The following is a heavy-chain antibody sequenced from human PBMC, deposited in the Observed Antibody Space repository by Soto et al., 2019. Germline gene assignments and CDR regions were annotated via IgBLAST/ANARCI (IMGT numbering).Heavy chain of an antibody. CDR2: ISGSGGST. CDR1: GFTFSSYA. Sequence: EVQLLESGGGLVQPGGSLRLSCAASGFTFSSYAMSWVHQAPGKGLEWVSAISGSGGSTYYADSVKGRFTISRDNSKNTLYLQMNSLRAEDTAVYYCVGPSWTFGVFDYWGQGTLVTVSS. J-gene: IGHJ4*02. V-gene: IGHV3-23*01. CDR3: VGPSWTFGVFDY. D-gene: IGHD2-2*01.